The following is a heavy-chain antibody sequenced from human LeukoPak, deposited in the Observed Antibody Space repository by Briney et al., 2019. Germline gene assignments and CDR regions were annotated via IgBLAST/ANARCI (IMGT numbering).Heavy chain of an antibody. Sequence: KPGGSLRLSCAASGFTFSSYSMNWVRQAPGKGLEWVSSISSSSSYIYYADSVKGRFTISRDNARNSLYLQMNSLRAEDTAVYYCARPLDTYSSSSLNFDYWGQGTLVTVSS. V-gene: IGHV3-21*01. D-gene: IGHD6-13*01. CDR2: ISSSSSYI. CDR1: GFTFSSYS. CDR3: ARPLDTYSSSSLNFDY. J-gene: IGHJ4*02.